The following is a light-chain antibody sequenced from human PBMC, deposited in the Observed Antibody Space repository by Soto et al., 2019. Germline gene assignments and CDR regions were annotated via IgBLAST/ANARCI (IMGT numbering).Light chain of an antibody. CDR1: SGHSSYA. V-gene: IGLV4-69*01. CDR2: LDSDGSH. Sequence: QPVLTQSPSASASLGASVKLTCTLSSGHSSYAIAWHQQQPEKGPRYLMKLDSDGSHTKGDAIPDRFSGSSSGAERYLTIASLQSEAEADDSCQTWGTGIHVVFGGGTKLTVL. J-gene: IGLJ2*01. CDR3: QTWGTGIHVV.